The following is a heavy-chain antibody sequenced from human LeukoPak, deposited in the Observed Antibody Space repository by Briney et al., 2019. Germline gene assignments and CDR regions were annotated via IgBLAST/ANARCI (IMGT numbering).Heavy chain of an antibody. D-gene: IGHD4-17*01. J-gene: IGHJ3*02. Sequence: ASVKVSCKTSGGTFNSYTVSWVRQAPGQGLEWMGGIIPILGTAKYAQKFQGRVTITADESTSTAYMELSSLRSEDTAVYYCARTRLRLGTAAFDIWGQGTMVTVSS. CDR3: ARTRLRLGTAAFDI. CDR2: IIPILGTA. CDR1: GGTFNSYT. V-gene: IGHV1-69*13.